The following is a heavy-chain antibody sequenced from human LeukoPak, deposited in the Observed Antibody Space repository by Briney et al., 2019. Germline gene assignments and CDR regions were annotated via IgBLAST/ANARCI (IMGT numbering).Heavy chain of an antibody. Sequence: PGGSLRLSCAASGFTFSDYYMSWIRQAPGKGLEWVSRISGSGISTYYADSVKGRFTISRDNSKNTLYLQMNSLRAEDTAVYYCAKDRNDGSFDYWGQGTLVTVSS. J-gene: IGHJ4*02. D-gene: IGHD1-1*01. V-gene: IGHV3-23*01. CDR3: AKDRNDGSFDY. CDR1: GFTFSDYY. CDR2: ISGSGIST.